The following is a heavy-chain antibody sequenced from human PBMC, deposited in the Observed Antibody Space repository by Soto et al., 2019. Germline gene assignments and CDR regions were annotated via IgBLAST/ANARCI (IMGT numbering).Heavy chain of an antibody. V-gene: IGHV3-33*01. J-gene: IGHJ4*02. D-gene: IGHD3-10*01. CDR1: GFIFSSYG. CDR2: IWYDGSNK. CDR3: ARDKLGPGGYFDY. Sequence: QVQLVESGGGVVQPGRSLRLSCAASGFIFSSYGMHWVRQAPGKGLEWVAVIWYDGSNKYYADSVKGRFTISRDNSKNTLYLQMNSLRVEDTAVYYCARDKLGPGGYFDYWGQGTLVPVSS.